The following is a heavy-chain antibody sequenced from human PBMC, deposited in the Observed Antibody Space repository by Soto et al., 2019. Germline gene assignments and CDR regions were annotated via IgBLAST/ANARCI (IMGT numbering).Heavy chain of an antibody. V-gene: IGHV2-5*02. CDR3: AHYRSTSSFDY. D-gene: IGHD6-6*01. CDR1: GFSLSTSGMG. Sequence: QITLKESGPTLVKPTQSFTLACTFSGFSLSTSGMGVGWIRQPPGKALEWLALIYWDDDKRYSPSLKSRLTITKDTSKNLVVLTMTNMDPVDTATYYCAHYRSTSSFDYWGQGTLVTVSS. CDR2: IYWDDDK. J-gene: IGHJ4*02.